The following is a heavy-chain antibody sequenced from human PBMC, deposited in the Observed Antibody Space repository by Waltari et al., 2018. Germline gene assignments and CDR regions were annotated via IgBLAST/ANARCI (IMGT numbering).Heavy chain of an antibody. Sequence: EVQLVESGGGLVQPGGSLRLSCVVSGFTFRSHWMHWVRQVPGKGLVWGSRSNSGGRAPSYADSVNGRFTISRDNAKSTLYLQMNNLRDEDTAVYYCARPLYYSDSSGYYPTYYFDSWGQGTLVTVSS. J-gene: IGHJ4*02. CDR1: GFTFRSHW. CDR2: SNSGGRAP. CDR3: ARPLYYSDSSGYYPTYYFDS. D-gene: IGHD3-22*01. V-gene: IGHV3-74*01.